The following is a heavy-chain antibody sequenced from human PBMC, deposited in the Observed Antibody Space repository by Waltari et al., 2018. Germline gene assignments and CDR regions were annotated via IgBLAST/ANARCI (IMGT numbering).Heavy chain of an antibody. V-gene: IGHV5-51*03. CDR3: ARDVARDAFDM. CDR2: IYPGDSEA. CDR1: GYSFTTYW. J-gene: IGHJ3*02. Sequence: EVPLVQSGAEVTKPGESLKISCQGSGYSFTTYWIGWVRQMPGKGLEWIGIIYPGDSEAKYRPSFQGQVTISADKSINTAYLQWSSLKASDTAMYYCARDVARDAFDMWGQGTRVTVSS. D-gene: IGHD5-12*01.